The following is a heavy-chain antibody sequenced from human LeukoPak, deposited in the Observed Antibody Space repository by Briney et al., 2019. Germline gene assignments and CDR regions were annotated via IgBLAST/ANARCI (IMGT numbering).Heavy chain of an antibody. CDR2: IYYSGST. J-gene: IGHJ5*02. CDR3: ARASYHYDSSGYIYNWFDP. CDR1: GGSISSYY. V-gene: IGHV4-59*01. D-gene: IGHD3-22*01. Sequence: SETLSLTCTVSGGSISSYYWSWIRQPPGKGLEWVGYIYYSGSTNYNPSLKSRVTISVDTSKNQFSLKLSSVTAADTAVYYCARASYHYDSSGYIYNWFDPWGQGTLVTLSS.